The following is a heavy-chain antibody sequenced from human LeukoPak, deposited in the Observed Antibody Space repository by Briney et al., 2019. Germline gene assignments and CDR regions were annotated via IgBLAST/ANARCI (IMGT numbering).Heavy chain of an antibody. CDR1: GGSFSGFH. D-gene: IGHD3-9*01. J-gene: IGHJ4*02. CDR2: INHSGST. V-gene: IGHV4-34*01. CDR3: ASRKTGYSLY. Sequence: SETLSLTCAVYGGSFSGFHWSWIRQPPGKGLEWIGEINHSGSTNYNPSLKSRVTISVDTSKNQFSLKLSSVTAADTAVYYCASRKTGYSLYWGQGTLVTVSS.